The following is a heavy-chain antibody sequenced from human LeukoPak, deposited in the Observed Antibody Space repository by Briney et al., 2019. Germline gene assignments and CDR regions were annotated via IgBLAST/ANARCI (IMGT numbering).Heavy chain of an antibody. J-gene: IGHJ4*02. CDR3: ARDLGDYYDSSGYSHTFDY. CDR1: GYTFTGYY. CDR2: INPNSGGT. Sequence: GASVKVSCKASGYTFTGYYMHWVRQAPGQGLEWMGWINPNSGGTNYAQKFQGRVTMTRDTSISTAYMELSRLRSDDTAVYYCARDLGDYYDSSGYSHTFDYWGQGTLVTVSS. D-gene: IGHD3-22*01. V-gene: IGHV1-2*02.